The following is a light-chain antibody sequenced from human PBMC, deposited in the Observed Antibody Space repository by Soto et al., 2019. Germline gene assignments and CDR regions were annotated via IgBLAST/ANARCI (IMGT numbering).Light chain of an antibody. CDR2: GAS. CDR1: QSVSSSY. Sequence: EIVLTQSPGTLSLSPGERATLSCRASQSVSSSYLAWYQQKPGQAPRLLIYGASSRATGIPDRFSGSGSGTDFTLTISRLEPEDFAVYYCQQYGSPPPLTFGGGTKVEIK. CDR3: QQYGSPPPLT. J-gene: IGKJ4*01. V-gene: IGKV3-20*01.